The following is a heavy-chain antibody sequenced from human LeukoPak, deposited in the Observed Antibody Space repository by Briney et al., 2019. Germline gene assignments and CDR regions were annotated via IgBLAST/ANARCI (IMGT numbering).Heavy chain of an antibody. V-gene: IGHV4-4*07. J-gene: IGHJ6*02. CDR3: ARGLVYSSGYYYGLDG. Sequence: SETLSLTCTVSGGSISSYYWSWIRQPPGKGLEWIGRIYSSGSNNYNPSLKSRVTMSLDTSKNQFSLKLSSVTAADTAVYYCARGLVYSSGYYYGLDGWRQATNVSVCS. D-gene: IGHD6-19*01. CDR1: GGSISSYY. CDR2: IYSSGSN.